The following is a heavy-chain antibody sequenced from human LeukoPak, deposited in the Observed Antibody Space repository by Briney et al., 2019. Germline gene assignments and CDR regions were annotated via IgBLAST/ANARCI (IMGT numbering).Heavy chain of an antibody. CDR1: GFIFSDYS. J-gene: IGHJ4*02. CDR2: ISSGSTYK. D-gene: IGHD6-19*01. V-gene: IGHV3-21*06. CDR3: ARGPTLIGVAGTWPLDY. Sequence: GSLRLSCAATGFIFSDYSIHWVRQAPGKGLEWVSSISSGSTYKYFADSVKGRFTISRDNAKNSLYLQMNSLRAEDSAVYYCARGPTLIGVAGTWPLDYCGQGTLVTVSS.